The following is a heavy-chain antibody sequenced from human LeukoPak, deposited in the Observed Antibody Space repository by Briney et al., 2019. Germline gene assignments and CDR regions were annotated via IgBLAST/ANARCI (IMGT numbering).Heavy chain of an antibody. J-gene: IGHJ5*02. Sequence: GGSLRLSCAASGFTFSSYWMSWVRQAPGKGLEWVANIKQDGSEKYYVDSVKGRFTISRDNAKNSLYLQMNSLRAEDTAVYYCARRRGSGTNGYGNWFDPWGQGTLVTVSS. CDR2: IKQDGSEK. D-gene: IGHD3-10*01. V-gene: IGHV3-7*01. CDR1: GFTFSSYW. CDR3: ARRRGSGTNGYGNWFDP.